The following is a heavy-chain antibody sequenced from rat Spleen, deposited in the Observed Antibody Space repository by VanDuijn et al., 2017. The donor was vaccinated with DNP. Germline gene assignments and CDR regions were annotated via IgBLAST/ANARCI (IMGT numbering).Heavy chain of an antibody. CDR3: ARSDYSDGGYYYGYFDY. V-gene: IGHV2-6*01. CDR2: VSGGGIT. D-gene: IGHD1-12*02. CDR1: GFSLTRYA. J-gene: IGHJ2*01. Sequence: QVQLKESGPGLVQPSRTLSLSCTVSGFSLTRYAVAWVRQPPGKGLEWIAAVSGGGITYYNSALRSRLSISRDTSKSQLFLKMNSLHTEDTAMYFCARSDYSDGGYYYGYFDYWGQGVMVTVSS.